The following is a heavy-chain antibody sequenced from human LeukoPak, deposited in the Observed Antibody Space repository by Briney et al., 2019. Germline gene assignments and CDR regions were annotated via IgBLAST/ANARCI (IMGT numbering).Heavy chain of an antibody. CDR3: ARDQIGTTPYFDC. D-gene: IGHD1-1*01. V-gene: IGHV4-4*02. Sequence: PSGTLSLTCTVSGGSIISSNWWRWVRQPPGKGLEWIGEICPCGSTNYNPSLKSRVTISVDTSKNQFSLKLSSVTAADTAVYYCARDQIGTTPYFDCWGQGTLVTVSS. CDR1: GGSIISSNW. CDR2: ICPCGST. J-gene: IGHJ4*02.